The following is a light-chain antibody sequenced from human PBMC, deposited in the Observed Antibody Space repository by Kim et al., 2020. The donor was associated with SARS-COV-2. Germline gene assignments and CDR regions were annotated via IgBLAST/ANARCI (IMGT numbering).Light chain of an antibody. Sequence: QSITISCTRTSSDVGSYNLVSWYQQHPGKAPKLMIYEVSKRPSGVSNRFSGSKSGNTASLTISGLQAEDEADYYCCSYAGSSTPVVFGGGTQLTVL. CDR1: SSDVGSYNL. V-gene: IGLV2-23*02. CDR3: CSYAGSSTPVV. J-gene: IGLJ2*01. CDR2: EVS.